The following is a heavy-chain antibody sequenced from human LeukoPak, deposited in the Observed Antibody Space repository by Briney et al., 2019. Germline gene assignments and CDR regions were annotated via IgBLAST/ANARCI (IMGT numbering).Heavy chain of an antibody. CDR1: GFTFSSYW. D-gene: IGHD3-9*01. V-gene: IGHV3-7*01. CDR3: ARLYYDILTGYYERLDY. Sequence: GASLRLSCAASGFTFSSYWMSWVRQAPGKGLEWVANIKQDGSEKYYVDSVKGRFTISRDNAKNSLYLQMNSLRAEDTAVYYCARLYYDILTGYYERLDYWGQGTLVTASS. CDR2: IKQDGSEK. J-gene: IGHJ4*02.